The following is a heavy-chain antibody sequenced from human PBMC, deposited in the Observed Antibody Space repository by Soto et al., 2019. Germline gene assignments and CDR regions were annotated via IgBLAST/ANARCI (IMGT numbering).Heavy chain of an antibody. V-gene: IGHV4-59*01. Sequence: SETLSLTCTVSGGSISSYYWSWIRQPPGKGLEWIGYIYYSGSTNYNPSLKSRVTISVDTSKNQFSLKLSSVTAADTAVYYCARALQYYDYFDYWGQGTLVTASS. CDR1: GGSISSYY. CDR2: IYYSGST. J-gene: IGHJ4*02. D-gene: IGHD3-3*01. CDR3: ARALQYYDYFDY.